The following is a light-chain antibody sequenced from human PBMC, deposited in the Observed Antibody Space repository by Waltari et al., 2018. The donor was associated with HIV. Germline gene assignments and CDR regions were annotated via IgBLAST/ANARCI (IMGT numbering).Light chain of an antibody. Sequence: QSVLTQPPSVSGAPGQRVTISCTGSSSNLGLGYDVQWYQQLPGTAPKPLVYDNINRPSRVPDRVSGSKSGISASLALTGLQAEDEANYYCHSYANSLSAWVFGGGTNVTVL. V-gene: IGLV1-40*01. CDR3: HSYANSLSAWV. CDR2: DNI. CDR1: SSNLGLGYD. J-gene: IGLJ3*02.